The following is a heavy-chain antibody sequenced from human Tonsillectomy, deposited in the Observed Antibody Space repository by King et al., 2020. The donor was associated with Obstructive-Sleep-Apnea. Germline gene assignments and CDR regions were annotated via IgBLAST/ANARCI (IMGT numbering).Heavy chain of an antibody. D-gene: IGHD3-22*01. CDR1: GFTFSIYA. Sequence: VQLVESGGGVVQPGRSLRLSCAASGFTFSIYAMHWVRQAPGKGREWVAVISYDGSNKYYADSVKCRFTISRDNSKNTLYLQMNSLRAEDTAVYYCARDADSSGSLYYYFDYWGQGTLVTVSS. CDR2: ISYDGSNK. CDR3: ARDADSSGSLYYYFDY. J-gene: IGHJ4*02. V-gene: IGHV3-30-3*01.